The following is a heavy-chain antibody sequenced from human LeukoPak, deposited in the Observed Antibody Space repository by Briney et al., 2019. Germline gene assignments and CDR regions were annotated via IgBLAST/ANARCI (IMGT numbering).Heavy chain of an antibody. V-gene: IGHV4-61*05. CDR3: ARTAYYYMDV. CDR2: IYYSGST. Sequence: SETLSLTCTVSGGSISSSTYYWGWIRQPPGKGLEWIGYIYYSGSTNYNPSLKSRVTISVDTSKNQFSLKLNSVTAADTAVYYCARTAYYYMDVWGKGTTVTISS. J-gene: IGHJ6*03. CDR1: GGSISSSTYY.